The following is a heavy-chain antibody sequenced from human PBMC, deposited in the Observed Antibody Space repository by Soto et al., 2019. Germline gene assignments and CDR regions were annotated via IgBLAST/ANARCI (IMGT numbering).Heavy chain of an antibody. J-gene: IGHJ4*02. D-gene: IGHD3-10*01. CDR3: ARRRSLGDLDY. Sequence: GGSLRLSCAASGFTFSTYWMNWVRQAPGKGLEWVSSISSSSSYIYYADSVKGRFTISRDNAKNSLYLQMNSLRAEDTAVYYCARRRSLGDLDYWGQGTLVTVPQ. CDR1: GFTFSTYW. CDR2: ISSSSSYI. V-gene: IGHV3-21*01.